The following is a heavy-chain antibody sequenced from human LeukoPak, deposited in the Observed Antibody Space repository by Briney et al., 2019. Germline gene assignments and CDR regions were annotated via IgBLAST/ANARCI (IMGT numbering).Heavy chain of an antibody. J-gene: IGHJ4*02. D-gene: IGHD1-1*01. CDR3: ARCGAKLEPSSL. V-gene: IGHV4-59*08. Sequence: PSETLSLTCTVTGGSISSYYWSWIRQPPGKGLEWIGYIYYSGSTNYNPSLKGRVTISVDTSKNQFSLKLSSVTAADTAVYYCARCGAKLEPSSLWGQGTLVTVSS. CDR2: IYYSGST. CDR1: GGSISSYY.